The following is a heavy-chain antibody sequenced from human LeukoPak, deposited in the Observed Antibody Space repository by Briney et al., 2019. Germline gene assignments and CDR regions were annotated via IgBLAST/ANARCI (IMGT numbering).Heavy chain of an antibody. CDR1: GGSISSYY. CDR3: ARAGLETYYGKSYFDY. D-gene: IGHD3-10*01. J-gene: IGHJ4*02. V-gene: IGHV4-59*08. CDR2: ISYSGST. Sequence: PSETLSLTCTVSGGSISSYYWSWIRQPPGKGLEWIGYISYSGSTNYNPSLKSRVTISVDTSKNQFSLKLSSVTAADTAVYYCARAGLETYYGKSYFDYWGQGTLVTVSS.